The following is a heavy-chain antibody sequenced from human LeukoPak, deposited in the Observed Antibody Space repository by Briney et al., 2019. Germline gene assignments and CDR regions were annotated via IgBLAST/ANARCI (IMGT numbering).Heavy chain of an antibody. CDR1: GDSIISSSYY. D-gene: IGHD3-10*01. CDR3: ARLYSGTRPPDY. CDR2: IYYSGRT. V-gene: IGHV4-39*01. J-gene: IGHJ4*02. Sequence: PSETLFLTCSVSGDSIISSSYYWGWIRQPPGKGLEWIGSIYYSGRTYYNPSLKSRVTISIDTSRSQFSLKLSSVTAADTAVYYCARLYSGTRPPDYWGQGTLVTVSS.